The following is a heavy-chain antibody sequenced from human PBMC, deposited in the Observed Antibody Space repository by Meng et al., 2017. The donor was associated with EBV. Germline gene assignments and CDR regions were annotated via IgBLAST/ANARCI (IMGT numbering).Heavy chain of an antibody. CDR1: GGSISSSSYY. CDR2: IYYSGST. V-gene: IGHV4-39*07. CDR3: ARSSPVRFGELSN. Sequence: QLQLQESVPGLVKPSVTLSLTCTVAGGSISSSSYYWGWIRQPPGKGLEWIGSIYYSGSTYYNPSLKSRVTISVDTSKNQFSLKLSSVTAADTAVYYCARSSPVRFGELSNWGQGTLVTVSS. J-gene: IGHJ4*02. D-gene: IGHD3-10*01.